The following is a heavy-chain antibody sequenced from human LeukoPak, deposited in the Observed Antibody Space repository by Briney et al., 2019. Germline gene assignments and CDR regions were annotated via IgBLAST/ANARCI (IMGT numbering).Heavy chain of an antibody. CDR3: ARDRPQDY. CDR2: ISVYNGDT. J-gene: IGHJ4*02. V-gene: IGHV1-18*01. Sequence: ASVKVSCKASGHNFINYAISWVRQAPGQGLEWMGWISVYNGDTNYAQKFEGRATMTTDTYTSTAYMELRSLRSDDTAVYYCARDRPQDYWGQGTLVTVSS. CDR1: GHNFINYA.